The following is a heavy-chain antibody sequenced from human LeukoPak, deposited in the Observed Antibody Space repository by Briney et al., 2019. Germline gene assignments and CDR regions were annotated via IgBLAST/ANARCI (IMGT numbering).Heavy chain of an antibody. CDR1: GFMFSHYA. J-gene: IGHJ4*02. V-gene: IGHV3-23*01. CDR3: AKSTYSSGWSWDY. D-gene: IGHD6-19*01. CDR2: ISGSGGST. Sequence: GGSLRLSCAASGFMFSHYAMSWVRQAPGKGLEWVSAISGSGGSTYYADSVKGRFTISRDNSKNTLYLQMNSLRAEDTAVYYCAKSTYSSGWSWDYWGQGTLVTVSS.